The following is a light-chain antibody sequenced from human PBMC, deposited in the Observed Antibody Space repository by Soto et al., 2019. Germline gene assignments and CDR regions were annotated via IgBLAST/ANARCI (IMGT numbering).Light chain of an antibody. V-gene: IGLV2-8*01. J-gene: IGLJ3*02. CDR2: EVT. Sequence: QSALTQPPSASGSPGQSVTISCTGTSSDVGAYKYVSWYQQYPGKAPKLMIYEVTKRPSGVPERFSGSKSGNTASLTVSVLQAEDEADYYCTSYVGNDIWVFGGGTKVTVL. CDR3: TSYVGNDIWV. CDR1: SSDVGAYKY.